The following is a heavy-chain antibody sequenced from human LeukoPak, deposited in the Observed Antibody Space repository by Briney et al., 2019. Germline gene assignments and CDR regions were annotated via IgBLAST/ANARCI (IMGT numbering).Heavy chain of an antibody. V-gene: IGHV3-33*01. CDR1: GFTFSSYG. CDR2: IWYDGSNK. CDR3: ARGYNWNGNAFDI. Sequence: GGSLRLSRAASGFTFSSYGMHWVRQAPGKGLEWVAVIWYDGSNKYYADSVKGRFTISRDNSKNTLYLQMNSLRAEDTAVYYCARGYNWNGNAFDIWGQGTMVTVSS. J-gene: IGHJ3*02. D-gene: IGHD1-20*01.